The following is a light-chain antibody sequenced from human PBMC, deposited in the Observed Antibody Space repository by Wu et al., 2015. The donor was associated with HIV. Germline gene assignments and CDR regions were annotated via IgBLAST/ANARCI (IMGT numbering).Light chain of an antibody. CDR1: QSTSSY. CDR3: QQYGSSPRT. V-gene: IGKV3-20*01. CDR2: DAS. J-gene: IGKJ2*01. Sequence: EIVLTQSPATLSLSPGETATLSCRASQSTSSYLAWYQQKPGQAPRLLIYDASNRATGIPARFSGRGSGTDFTLTISRLEPEDFAVYYCQQYGSSPRTFGQGTKLEIK.